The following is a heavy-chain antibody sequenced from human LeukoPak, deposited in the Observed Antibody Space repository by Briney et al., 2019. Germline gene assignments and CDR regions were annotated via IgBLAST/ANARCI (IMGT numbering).Heavy chain of an antibody. CDR2: VSQSGNT. D-gene: IGHD3-10*01. V-gene: IGHV4-39*01. CDR1: GDSITSSDHY. CDR3: GLGMLPERLFDY. J-gene: IGHJ4*02. Sequence: SETLSLTCTLSGDSITSSDHYWVWIRQSPGKGLEWIGSVSQSGNTYYRSSLKSRVTVSIDTPKNQFSLKLSSVTAADTAVWEFGLGMLPERLFDYWGQGTLVTVSS.